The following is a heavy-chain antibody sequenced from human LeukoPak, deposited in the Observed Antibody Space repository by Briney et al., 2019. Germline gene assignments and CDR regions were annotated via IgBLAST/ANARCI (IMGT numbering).Heavy chain of an antibody. CDR1: GGSISSGEYY. CDR3: ASGSVDFCSSTSRRVYYFDY. CDR2: IYYSGST. V-gene: IGHV4-30-4*01. J-gene: IGHJ4*02. D-gene: IGHD2-2*01. Sequence: SQTLSLTCTVSGGSISSGEYYGSWMRQPPGKGLEWIGYIYYSGSTYYNPSLKGRVTISVDTSKNQFSLKLSSVTAADTAVYYCASGSVDFCSSTSRRVYYFDYWGQGTLVTVSS.